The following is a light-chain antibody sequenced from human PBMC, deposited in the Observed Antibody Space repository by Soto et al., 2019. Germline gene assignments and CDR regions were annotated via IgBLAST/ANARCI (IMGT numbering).Light chain of an antibody. J-gene: IGKJ3*01. V-gene: IGKV1-9*01. CDR3: QQLNS. Sequence: DIQLTQSPSFLSASVGDRVTITCRASQGISSYLAWYQQKPGKAPKLQIYAASTLQSGVPSRFSGSGSGTEFTLTISSLQPEDFATYYCQQLNSFGPGTKVDIK. CDR1: QGISSY. CDR2: AAS.